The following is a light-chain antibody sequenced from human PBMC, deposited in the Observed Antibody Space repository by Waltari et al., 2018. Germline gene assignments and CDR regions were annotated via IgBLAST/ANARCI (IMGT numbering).Light chain of an antibody. J-gene: IGKJ4*01. V-gene: IGKV3-11*01. CDR2: NAA. CDR1: QSIRDF. CDR3: QQRSNWPPLT. Sequence: EIVLTQSPATLSLSPGDSATLPCRASQSIRDFLAWYQHKPGQAPRLLIYNAAVRDTDTPARFSGSGSGTDFTLTISSLEPEDFAVYYCQQRSNWPPLTFGGGTKVEIK.